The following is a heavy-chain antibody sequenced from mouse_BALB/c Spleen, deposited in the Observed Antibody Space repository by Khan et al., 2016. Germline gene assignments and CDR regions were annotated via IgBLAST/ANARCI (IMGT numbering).Heavy chain of an antibody. Sequence: EVQLQESGPDLVKPSQSLSLTCTVTGYSITSGYSWHWIRQFPGNKLEWMAYIHYSGSTNYNPSLNRRISITRDTSKNLFFLQLISVTTEDTATYYCTRGDYYGSGYWGQGTTLTVSA. CDR2: IHYSGST. CDR3: TRGDYYGSGY. J-gene: IGHJ2*01. D-gene: IGHD1-1*01. V-gene: IGHV3-1*02. CDR1: GYSITSGYS.